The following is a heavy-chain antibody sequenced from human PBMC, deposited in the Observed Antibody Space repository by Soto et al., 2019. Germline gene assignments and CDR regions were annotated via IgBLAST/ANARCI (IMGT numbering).Heavy chain of an antibody. V-gene: IGHV3-30*18. Sequence: QVQLVESGGGVVQPGRSLRLSCSASGFIFGTYGMDWVRQAPGKGLEWVALISYDGNKEFYADSVTGRFTISRDNSRNTLYLHMNSLKPEDTAMYYCAKETATSVDYYYFYGLDVWCPGTTVSVSS. CDR3: AKETATSVDYYYFYGLDV. D-gene: IGHD1-1*01. J-gene: IGHJ6*02. CDR1: GFIFGTYG. CDR2: ISYDGNKE.